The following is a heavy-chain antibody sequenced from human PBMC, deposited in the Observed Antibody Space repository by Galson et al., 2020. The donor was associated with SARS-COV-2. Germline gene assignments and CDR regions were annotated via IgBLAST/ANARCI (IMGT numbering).Heavy chain of an antibody. D-gene: IGHD2-21*01. V-gene: IGHV5-51*01. J-gene: IGHJ3*02. CDR3: ARVNKRSDCLAHLHDAFDI. CDR2: IYPGDSDT. CDR1: GYSFSTYW. Sequence: GEPLKISCKGSGYSFSTYWIGWVRQMPGKGLEWLGIIYPGDSDTRYSPSFQGQVTISADKSISTAYLQWSSLKASDTAMYYCARVNKRSDCLAHLHDAFDIWGQGTMVTVSS.